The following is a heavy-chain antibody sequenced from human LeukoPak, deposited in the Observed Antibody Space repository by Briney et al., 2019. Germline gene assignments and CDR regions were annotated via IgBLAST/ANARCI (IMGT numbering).Heavy chain of an antibody. J-gene: IGHJ6*04. Sequence: SLSPTPTVSRGATRTKIYFWGGIRHPPGKGLEWIGSISHIGGTYYSLSLTSGVTISIDTSTTQFSLRLRSVTPPHTAVYFSARHTPFIHSITGSYQYNVVVWGEGTTVAASS. CDR2: ISHIGGT. CDR3: ARHTPFIHSITGSYQYNVVV. CDR1: RGATRTKIYF. V-gene: IGHV4-39*01. D-gene: IGHD1-14*01.